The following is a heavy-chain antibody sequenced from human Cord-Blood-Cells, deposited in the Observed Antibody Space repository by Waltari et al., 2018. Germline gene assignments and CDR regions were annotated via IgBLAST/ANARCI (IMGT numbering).Heavy chain of an antibody. D-gene: IGHD2-2*01. J-gene: IGHJ5*02. CDR3: AREQDIVVVPAANWFDP. CDR2: IKHSGST. Sequence: QVQLQQWGAGLLKPSETLSLTCAVYGGSFSGYYWSWIRQPPGKGLEWNGEIKHSGSTNYNPSLKSRVTISVDTSKNQFSLKLSSVTAADTAVYYCAREQDIVVVPAANWFDPWGQGTLVTVSS. V-gene: IGHV4-34*01. CDR1: GGSFSGYY.